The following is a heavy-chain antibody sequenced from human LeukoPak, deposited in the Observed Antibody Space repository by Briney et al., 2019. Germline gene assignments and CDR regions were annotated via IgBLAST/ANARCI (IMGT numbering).Heavy chain of an antibody. J-gene: IGHJ4*02. D-gene: IGHD4-17*01. Sequence: ASVTVSCTASGYTFTSYAMHWVRQAPGQRLEWMGWINAGNGNTKYSQKFQGRVTITRDTSASTAYMELSSLRSEDTAVYYCAGATDYGDYLLDYWGQGTLVTVSS. V-gene: IGHV1-3*01. CDR1: GYTFTSYA. CDR3: AGATDYGDYLLDY. CDR2: INAGNGNT.